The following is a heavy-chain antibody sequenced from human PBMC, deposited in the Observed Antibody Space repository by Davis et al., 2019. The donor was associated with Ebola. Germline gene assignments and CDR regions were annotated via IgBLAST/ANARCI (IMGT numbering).Heavy chain of an antibody. CDR2: INHSGST. V-gene: IGHV4-34*01. J-gene: IGHJ4*02. D-gene: IGHD5-18*01. CDR1: GGSFSGYY. CDR3: ARGRRYSYGPPRY. Sequence: MPSETLSLTCAVYGGSFSGYYLRWIRQPPGTGREWIGEINHSGSTNYNPSLKSRVTISVDTSKNQFSLKLSSVTAADTAVYYCARGRRYSYGPPRYWGQGTLVTVSS.